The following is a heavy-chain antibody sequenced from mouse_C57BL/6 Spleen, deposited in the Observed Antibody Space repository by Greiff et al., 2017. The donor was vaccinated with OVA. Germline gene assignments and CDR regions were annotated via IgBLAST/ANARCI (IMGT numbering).Heavy chain of an antibody. CDR1: GYAFSSSW. Sequence: QVQLQQSGPELVKPGASVKISCKASGYAFSSSWMNWVKQRPGQGLEWIGRIYPGDGDTNYNGKFKGKATLTADKSSSTAYMQLSSLTSEDSAVYFCATYYDYDFDYWGQGTTLTVSS. V-gene: IGHV1-82*01. J-gene: IGHJ2*01. CDR2: IYPGDGDT. D-gene: IGHD2-4*01. CDR3: ATYYDYDFDY.